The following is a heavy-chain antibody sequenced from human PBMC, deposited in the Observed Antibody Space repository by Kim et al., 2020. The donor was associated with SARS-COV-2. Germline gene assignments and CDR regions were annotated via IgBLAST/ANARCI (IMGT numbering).Heavy chain of an antibody. J-gene: IGHJ6*02. CDR3: ARDPTRITIFGVVISKYYYYYYGMDV. Sequence: GGSLRLSCAASGFTFSSYGMHWVRQAPGKGLEWVAVIWYDGSNKYYADSVKGRFTISRDNSKNTLYLQMNSLRAEDTAVYYCARDPTRITIFGVVISKYYYYYYGMDVWGQGTTVTVSS. D-gene: IGHD3-3*01. CDR2: IWYDGSNK. CDR1: GFTFSSYG. V-gene: IGHV3-33*01.